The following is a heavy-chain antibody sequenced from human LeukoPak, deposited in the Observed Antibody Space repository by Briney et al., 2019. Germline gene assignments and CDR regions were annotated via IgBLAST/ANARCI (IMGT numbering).Heavy chain of an antibody. Sequence: GGSLRLSCAAPGFTFSSYWMSWVRQAPGKGLEWVANIKQDGSEKYYVDSVKGRFTISRDNAKNSLYLQMNSLRAEDTAVYYCARDYDSPSIDYWGQGTLVTVSS. CDR2: IKQDGSEK. J-gene: IGHJ4*02. CDR1: GFTFSSYW. D-gene: IGHD3-3*01. V-gene: IGHV3-7*01. CDR3: ARDYDSPSIDY.